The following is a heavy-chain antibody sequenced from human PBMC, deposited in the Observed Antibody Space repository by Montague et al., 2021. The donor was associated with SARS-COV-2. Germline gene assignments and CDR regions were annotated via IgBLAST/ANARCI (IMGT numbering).Heavy chain of an antibody. CDR3: ARFAPSALWGSGSPTTGFDY. V-gene: IGHV4-4*02. J-gene: IGHJ4*02. CDR1: GGSISSSNW. D-gene: IGHD3-10*01. Sequence: SETLSLTCAVSGGSISSSNWWSWVRQPPGKGLEWIGEIYHSGSTNYNPSLESRVTISIDTSKNQFSLKLSSVTAADTAVYYCARFAPSALWGSGSPTTGFDYWGQGTLVTASS. CDR2: IYHSGST.